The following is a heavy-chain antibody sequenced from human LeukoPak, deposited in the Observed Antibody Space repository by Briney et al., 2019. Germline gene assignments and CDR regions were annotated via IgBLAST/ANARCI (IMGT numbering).Heavy chain of an antibody. J-gene: IGHJ6*03. CDR2: ISSSSSYI. CDR1: GFTFSSYS. Sequence: GGSLRLSCAASGFTFSSYSMNWVRQAPGKGLEWVSSISSSSSYIYYADSVKGRFTISRDNAKNSLYLQMNSLRAEDTAVYYCAREAGLWFGELLHYYYYYYMDVWGKGTTVTVSS. D-gene: IGHD3-10*01. CDR3: AREAGLWFGELLHYYYYYYMDV. V-gene: IGHV3-21*01.